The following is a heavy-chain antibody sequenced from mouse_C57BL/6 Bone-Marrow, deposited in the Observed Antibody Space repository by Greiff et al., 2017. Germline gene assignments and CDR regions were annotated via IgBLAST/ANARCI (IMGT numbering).Heavy chain of an antibody. CDR2: ISNGGGST. Sequence: EVKLVESGGGLVQPGGSLKLSCAASGFTFSDYYMYWVRQTPEKRLEWVAYISNGGGSTYYPDTVKGRFTISRDNAKNTLYLQMSRLKSEDTAMYYCARRDYSNSFAYWGQGTLVTVSA. J-gene: IGHJ3*01. D-gene: IGHD2-5*01. CDR1: GFTFSDYY. V-gene: IGHV5-12*01. CDR3: ARRDYSNSFAY.